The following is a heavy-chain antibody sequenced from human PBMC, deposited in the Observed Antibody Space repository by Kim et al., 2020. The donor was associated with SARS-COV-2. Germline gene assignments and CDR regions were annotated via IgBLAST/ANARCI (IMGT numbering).Heavy chain of an antibody. V-gene: IGHV4-39*01. J-gene: IGHJ4*02. CDR1: GGSISSSSYY. Sequence: SETLSLTCTVSGGSISSSSYYWGWIRQPPGKGLEWIGSIYYSGSTYYNPSLKSRVTISVDTSKNQFSLKLSSVTAADTAVYYCAGLPVDTAMAYYFDYWGQGTLVTVSS. CDR3: AGLPVDTAMAYYFDY. D-gene: IGHD5-18*01. CDR2: IYYSGST.